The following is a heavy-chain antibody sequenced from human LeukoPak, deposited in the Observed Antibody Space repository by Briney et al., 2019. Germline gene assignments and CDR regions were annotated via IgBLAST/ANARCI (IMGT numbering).Heavy chain of an antibody. CDR2: IKHDASEI. V-gene: IGHV3-7*01. J-gene: IGHJ3*01. CDR1: GFTFSSYW. Sequence: PGGSLRLSCAASGFTFSSYWMNWVRQAPGQGLEWVANIKHDASEIYYVDSVKGRFIISRDNAKNSLYLQMKNLRAEDTAVYYCEGERGDAFDVWGQGTMVTVSS. CDR3: EGERGDAFDV.